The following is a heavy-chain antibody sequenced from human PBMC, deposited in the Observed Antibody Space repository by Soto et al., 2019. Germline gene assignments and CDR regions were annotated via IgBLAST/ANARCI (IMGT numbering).Heavy chain of an antibody. CDR2: VNPILSMS. CDR1: GDTFSFYS. J-gene: IGHJ4*02. CDR3: ATSYGSGYRAFDY. V-gene: IGHV1-69*04. D-gene: IGHD3-10*01. Sequence: QVQLVQSGAGVKRPGSSVKVSCKASGDTFSFYSINWVRQAPGLGLEWMGRVNPILSMSNYAQRFQGRVTMTADKSTSKAYMELSGLRSEDTAMYYCATSYGSGYRAFDYWGQGALLTFSS.